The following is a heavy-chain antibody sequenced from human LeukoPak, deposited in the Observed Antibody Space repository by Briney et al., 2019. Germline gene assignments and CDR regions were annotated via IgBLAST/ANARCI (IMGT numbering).Heavy chain of an antibody. CDR3: ARGRGYCSSTSCRRGIFDY. J-gene: IGHJ4*02. CDR1: GYTFSSYG. V-gene: IGHV1-18*01. Sequence: ASVKVSCKASGYTFSSYGISWVRQAPGQGLEWMGWISAYNGNTRYAQKLQGRVTMTTDTSTSTTYVELRSLRSDDTAVYYCARGRGYCSSTSCRRGIFDYWGQGTLVTVSS. CDR2: ISAYNGNT. D-gene: IGHD2-2*01.